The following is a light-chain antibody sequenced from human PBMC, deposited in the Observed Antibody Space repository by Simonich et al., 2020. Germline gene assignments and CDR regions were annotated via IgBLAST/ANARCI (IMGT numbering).Light chain of an antibody. V-gene: IGLV3-21*03. CDR1: NIGSKS. Sequence: SYVLTQPPSVSVAPGKTARITCGGNNIGSKSVHWYQQKPGQAPVLVVYDDSDRPSGILERFSGSNSGNTATLTISRVEAGDEADYYCQGWDSSSDHVVFGGGTKLTVL. CDR2: DDS. J-gene: IGLJ2*01. CDR3: QGWDSSSDHVV.